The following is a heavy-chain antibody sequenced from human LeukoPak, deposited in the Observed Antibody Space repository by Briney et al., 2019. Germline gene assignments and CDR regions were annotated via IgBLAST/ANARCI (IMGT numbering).Heavy chain of an antibody. D-gene: IGHD4-17*01. V-gene: IGHV4-61*01. Sequence: SETLSLTCTVSGGSVSSGSYYWSWIRQPPGKGLEWIGYIYYSGSTNYNPSLKSRATISVDTSKNQFSLKLSSVTAADTAVYYCARIYGDYAGGAFDIWGQGTMVTVSS. CDR2: IYYSGST. J-gene: IGHJ3*02. CDR3: ARIYGDYAGGAFDI. CDR1: GGSVSSGSYY.